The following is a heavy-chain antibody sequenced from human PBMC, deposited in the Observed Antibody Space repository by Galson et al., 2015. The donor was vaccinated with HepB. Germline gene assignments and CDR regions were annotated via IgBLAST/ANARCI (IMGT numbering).Heavy chain of an antibody. V-gene: IGHV5-51*01. CDR3: ARLGHEGYHYYGMDV. CDR1: GYSFRNYW. CDR2: IYPGDSET. Sequence: KVSCKASGYSFRNYWIGWVRQMPGKGLRCMGIIYPGDSETRYSPSFQGQVTISADKSINTAYLQWRSLKASDTAMYYCARLGHEGYHYYGMDVWGQGNPGHRL. J-gene: IGHJ6*02. D-gene: IGHD2-2*01.